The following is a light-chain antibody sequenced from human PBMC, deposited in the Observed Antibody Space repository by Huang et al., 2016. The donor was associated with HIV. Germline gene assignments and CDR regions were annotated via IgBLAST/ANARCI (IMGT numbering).Light chain of an antibody. J-gene: IGKJ1*01. CDR3: QYGET. CDR1: QNISSG. Sequence: DIQLTQSPSTLSASVGDRLTTTCRASQNISSGLAWDHQKPGKAPKLLIYKISSLESGVPSVFSGSGSGTKFTLTINSLQPDDIGTYYCQYGETFGQGSKVEVK. V-gene: IGKV1-5*03. CDR2: KIS.